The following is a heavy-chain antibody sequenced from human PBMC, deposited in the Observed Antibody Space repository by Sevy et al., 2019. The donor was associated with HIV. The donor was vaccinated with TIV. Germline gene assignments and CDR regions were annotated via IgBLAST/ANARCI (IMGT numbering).Heavy chain of an antibody. J-gene: IGHJ3*02. D-gene: IGHD3-22*01. V-gene: IGHV3-23*01. CDR2: IYGSSGGT. Sequence: GGSLRLSCKPSGFTFISYAMSWVRQAPGKGLEWVSTIYGSSGGTYYADSVKGRLTISRDNSKNMLYLQMNSLRTEDTAVYYCAGGRYDSSGSFDAFDIWGQGTMVTVSS. CDR3: AGGRYDSSGSFDAFDI. CDR1: GFTFISYA.